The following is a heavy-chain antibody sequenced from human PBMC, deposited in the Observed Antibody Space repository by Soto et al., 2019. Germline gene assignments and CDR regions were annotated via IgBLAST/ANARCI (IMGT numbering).Heavy chain of an antibody. D-gene: IGHD6-13*01. CDR1: GFTFSSYG. V-gene: IGHV3-33*01. J-gene: IGHJ3*02. CDR3: AREPCGGIDAFDI. Sequence: QVQLVESGGGVVQPGRSLRLSCAASGFTFSSYGMHWVRQAPGKGLEWVAIIWYDGSNENYGDSVKGRFTISRDNSKNTLYLQINSLRAEDAAVYYCAREPCGGIDAFDIWGQGTMVSVSS. CDR2: IWYDGSNE.